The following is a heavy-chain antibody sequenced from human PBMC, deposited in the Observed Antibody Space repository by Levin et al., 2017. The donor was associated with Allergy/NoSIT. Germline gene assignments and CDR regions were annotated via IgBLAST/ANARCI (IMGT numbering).Heavy chain of an antibody. J-gene: IGHJ5*02. CDR1: GGSIRVDGTY. CDR2: IHYSETT. Sequence: SETLSLTCTVSGGSIRVDGTYWGWIRQSPGRGLEWIGSIHYSETTYYNPSLKSRVTMSVDTSKNQFSLRFSSVTAADKARTYCEKETCPECMYGPRNFDPWGQGTLVTVSS. CDR3: EKETCPECMYGPRNFDP. V-gene: IGHV4-39*07. D-gene: IGHD2-8*01.